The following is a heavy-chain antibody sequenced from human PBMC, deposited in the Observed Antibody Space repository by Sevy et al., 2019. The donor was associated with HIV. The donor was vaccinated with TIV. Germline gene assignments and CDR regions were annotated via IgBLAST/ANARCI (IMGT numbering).Heavy chain of an antibody. V-gene: IGHV3-23*01. CDR3: AKVTHLAVAGKWPSYYFDY. CDR2: ISGSGGST. CDR1: GFTFSSYA. D-gene: IGHD6-19*01. Sequence: GGSLRLSCAASGFTFSSYAMSWVRQAPGKGLEWVSAISGSGGSTYYADSVKGRFTISRDNSKNTLYLQMNSLRAEDTAVYYYAKVTHLAVAGKWPSYYFDYWGQGTLVTVSS. J-gene: IGHJ4*02.